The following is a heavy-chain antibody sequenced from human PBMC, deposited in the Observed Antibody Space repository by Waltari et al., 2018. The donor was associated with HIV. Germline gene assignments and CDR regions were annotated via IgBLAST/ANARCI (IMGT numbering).Heavy chain of an antibody. CDR3: ARVPLRRLAVAGSTRFSYWFES. J-gene: IGHJ5*01. V-gene: IGHV1-8*01. Sequence: QVQLVQSEAELKQPGASVKVSCEASGYNFTSDDINWVRQATGQGLEWMGWMSPNSGNRAYAQRFKGRVTMTRNISISTAYMELSSLTSEDTAVYYCARVPLRRLAVAGSTRFSYWFESWGQGTLVTVSS. D-gene: IGHD6-19*01. CDR2: MSPNSGNR. CDR1: GYNFTSDD.